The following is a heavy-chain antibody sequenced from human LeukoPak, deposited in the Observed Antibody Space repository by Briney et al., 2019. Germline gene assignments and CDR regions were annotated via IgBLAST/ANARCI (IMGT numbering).Heavy chain of an antibody. CDR3: ARDLLPPYYDILTGYYRSNYYYGMDV. V-gene: IGHV3-30*04. CDR2: ISYDGSNK. CDR1: GFTFSSYA. D-gene: IGHD3-9*01. Sequence: GGSLRLSCAASGFTFSSYAMHWVRHAPGKGLEWVAVISYDGSNKYYADSVKGRFTISRDNSKNTLYLQMNSLRAEDTAVYYCARDLLPPYYDILTGYYRSNYYYGMDVWGQGTTVTVSS. J-gene: IGHJ6*02.